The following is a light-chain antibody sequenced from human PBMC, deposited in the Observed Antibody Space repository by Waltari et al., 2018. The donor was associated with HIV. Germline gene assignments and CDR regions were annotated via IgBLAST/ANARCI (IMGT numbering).Light chain of an antibody. CDR1: SSNIGAGFD. J-gene: IGLJ2*01. CDR2: GNS. Sequence: QSLLTQPPSVSGAPGQRVTISCTGSSSNIGAGFDVHWYQQLPGTVPKLLIYGNSNRPSGVPHRFSGSKSGTSASLAITGLQAEDEADYYCKSYDRSLSGYVVFGGGTKLTVL. V-gene: IGLV1-40*01. CDR3: KSYDRSLSGYVV.